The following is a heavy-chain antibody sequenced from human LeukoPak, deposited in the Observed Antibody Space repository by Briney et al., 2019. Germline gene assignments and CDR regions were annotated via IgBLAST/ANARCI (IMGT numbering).Heavy chain of an antibody. CDR2: IYTSGST. V-gene: IGHV4-61*02. D-gene: IGHD5-18*01. Sequence: PSETLSLTCTVSGGSISSGSYYWSWIRQPAGKGLQWIGRIYTSGSTNYNPSLKSRVTISVDTSKNQFSLKLSSVTVADTAVYYCARDSGIQLWPGLLDYWGQGTLVTVSS. CDR3: ARDSGIQLWPGLLDY. J-gene: IGHJ4*02. CDR1: GGSISSGSYY.